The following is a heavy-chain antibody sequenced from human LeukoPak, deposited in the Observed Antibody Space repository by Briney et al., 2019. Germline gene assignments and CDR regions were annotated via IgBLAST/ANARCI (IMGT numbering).Heavy chain of an antibody. D-gene: IGHD4-23*01. CDR3: ARGGKATVVTM. Sequence: SETLSLTCTVSGGSSNSYYGSWIRQPAGKGLEWIGRIYSSGSTNYNPSLKSRVSMSVDTSKNQFSLKLTSVTAADTAVYYCARGGKATVVTMWGQGILVTVSS. J-gene: IGHJ4*02. CDR2: IYSSGST. V-gene: IGHV4-4*07. CDR1: GGSSNSYY.